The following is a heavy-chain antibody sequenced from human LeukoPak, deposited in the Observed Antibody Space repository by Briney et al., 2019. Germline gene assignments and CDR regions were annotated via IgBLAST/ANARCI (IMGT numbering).Heavy chain of an antibody. CDR3: ARGRDYGGNKWAFDY. CDR1: GFTFSSYA. J-gene: IGHJ4*02. Sequence: GGSLRLSCAASGFTFSSYAMRWVRQAPGEGLEWVSAISGSGGSTYYADSVKGRFTISRDNAKNSMYLQMNSLRAEDTALYYCARGRDYGGNKWAFDYWGQGTLVTVSS. D-gene: IGHD4-23*01. V-gene: IGHV3-23*01. CDR2: ISGSGGST.